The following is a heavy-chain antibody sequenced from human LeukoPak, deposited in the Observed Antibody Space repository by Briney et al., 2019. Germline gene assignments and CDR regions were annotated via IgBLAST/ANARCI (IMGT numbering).Heavy chain of an antibody. CDR2: IYTGDSDT. Sequence: GGSLKISCKGSGYSFTSYWIGWGRPMAGEGLEWVGIIYTGDSDTRYSPSFQGQVTISADKSISTAYLQWSSLKASDTAMYYCARSTAAHFDYWGQGTLVTVSS. J-gene: IGHJ4*02. CDR1: GYSFTSYW. D-gene: IGHD2-21*02. CDR3: ARSTAAHFDY. V-gene: IGHV5-51*01.